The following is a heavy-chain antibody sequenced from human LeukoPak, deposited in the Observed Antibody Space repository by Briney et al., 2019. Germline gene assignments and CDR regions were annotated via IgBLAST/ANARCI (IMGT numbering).Heavy chain of an antibody. J-gene: IGHJ4*02. CDR3: AKTGGSSDY. D-gene: IGHD5-18*01. Sequence: PGGSLRLSCVASGFIFSNYDIHWVRQAPGKGLEWVAVISYDGSNKYYADSVKGRFTISRDNSKNTLYLQMNSLRAEDTAFYYCAKTGGSSDYWGQGTLVTVS. CDR2: ISYDGSNK. CDR1: GFIFSNYD. V-gene: IGHV3-30*18.